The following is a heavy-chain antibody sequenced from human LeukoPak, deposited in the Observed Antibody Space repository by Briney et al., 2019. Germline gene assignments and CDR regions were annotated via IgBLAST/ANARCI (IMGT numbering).Heavy chain of an antibody. CDR1: GAPTRSDS. V-gene: IGHV4-4*09. Sequence: PSETLSLTSTVSGAPTRSDSWGGIGQPPGRKRSGIEYIYSRWTTKYNPSLHSRVTISIDTSKNQFSLKLTSMTAADTAVYFCSRLLPSRPDFYFDYWGQGALVTVSS. CDR2: IYSRWTT. J-gene: IGHJ4*02. CDR3: SRLLPSRPDFYFDY. D-gene: IGHD6-6*01.